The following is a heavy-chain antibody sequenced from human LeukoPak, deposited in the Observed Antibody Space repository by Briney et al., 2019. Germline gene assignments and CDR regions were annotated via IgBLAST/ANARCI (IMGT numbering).Heavy chain of an antibody. CDR2: IRSKANSYAT. J-gene: IGHJ4*02. CDR1: GFTFSGSA. D-gene: IGHD4-17*01. CDR3: TTVGAMTTVTQGGY. Sequence: GGSLRLSCAASGFTFSGSAMHWVRQASGKGLEWVGRIRSKANSYATAYAASVKGRFTISRDDSKNTAYLQMNSLKTKDTAVYYCTTVGAMTTVTQGGYWGQGTLVTVSS. V-gene: IGHV3-73*01.